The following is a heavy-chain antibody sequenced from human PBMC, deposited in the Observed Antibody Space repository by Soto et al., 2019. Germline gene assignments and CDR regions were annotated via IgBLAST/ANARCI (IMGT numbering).Heavy chain of an antibody. CDR3: ARAVAGTLVLVPFVDY. V-gene: IGHV1-8*01. J-gene: IGHJ4*02. CDR1: GYTFTSYD. D-gene: IGHD6-19*01. CDR2: MNPNSGNT. Sequence: QVQLVQSGAEVKKPGASVKVSCKASGYTFTSYDINWVRQATGQGLEWMGWMNPNSGNTGYAQKFQGRVTMTRNTSISTAYMELSSLRSEDTAVYYCARAVAGTLVLVPFVDYWGQGTLVTVSS.